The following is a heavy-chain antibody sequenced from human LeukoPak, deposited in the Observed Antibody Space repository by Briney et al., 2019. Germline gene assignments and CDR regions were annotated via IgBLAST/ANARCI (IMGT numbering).Heavy chain of an antibody. D-gene: IGHD5-24*01. CDR1: GFTFSIYE. CDR3: ARDSERWLQLDYFQH. J-gene: IGHJ1*01. Sequence: PGGSLRLFCAASGFTFSIYELNWVPQAPGKGLEGVSYISDTGSTIFYSDSVGGRFTISRDNDKNSLYLQMNSLRAEDTAVYYCARDSERWLQLDYFQHWDQGTLVTVSS. CDR2: ISDTGSTI. V-gene: IGHV3-48*03.